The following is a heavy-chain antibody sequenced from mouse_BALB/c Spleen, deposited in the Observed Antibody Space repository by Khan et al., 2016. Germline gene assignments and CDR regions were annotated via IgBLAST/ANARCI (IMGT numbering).Heavy chain of an antibody. CDR1: GYTFTSYW. J-gene: IGHJ1*01. CDR2: IFPGTGTT. CDR3: ARARNWYNDV. Sequence: VQLQESGAELVKPGASVKLSCKTSGYTFTSYWIQWVKQRPGQGLGWIGEIFPGTGTTYYNEKFKGKATLTIDTSSSTAYMQLRSLTSEAAAVDCCARARNWYNDVWGAATTVTVSS. V-gene: IGHV1S132*01.